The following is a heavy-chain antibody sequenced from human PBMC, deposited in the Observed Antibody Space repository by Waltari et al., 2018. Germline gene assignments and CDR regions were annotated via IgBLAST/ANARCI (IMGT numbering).Heavy chain of an antibody. Sequence: QVQLQESGPGLVKPSETLSLTCTVSGGSISNYYWSWIRQPPGKGLEWIGYIYYSGSTNYNPSLKSRVTISVDTSKNQFSLKLSSVTAADTAVYYCARIYSSSPYYYYYYMDVWGKGTTVTISS. J-gene: IGHJ6*03. CDR3: ARIYSSSPYYYYYYMDV. V-gene: IGHV4-59*01. D-gene: IGHD6-6*01. CDR1: GGSISNYY. CDR2: IYYSGST.